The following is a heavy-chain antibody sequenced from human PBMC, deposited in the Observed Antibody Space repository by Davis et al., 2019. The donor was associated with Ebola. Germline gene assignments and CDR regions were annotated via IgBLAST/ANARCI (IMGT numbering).Heavy chain of an antibody. J-gene: IGHJ6*04. V-gene: IGHV1-18*01. CDR1: GYTFTSYG. CDR3: AREVVVVVAATPSGYYYYGMDV. CDR2: ISAYNGNT. Sequence: ASVKVSCKASGYTFTSYGISWVRQAPGQGLEWMGWISAYNGNTNYAQKFQGRVTMTRDTSTSTVYMELSSLRSEDTAVYYCAREVVVVVAATPSGYYYYGMDVWGKGTTVTVSS. D-gene: IGHD2-15*01.